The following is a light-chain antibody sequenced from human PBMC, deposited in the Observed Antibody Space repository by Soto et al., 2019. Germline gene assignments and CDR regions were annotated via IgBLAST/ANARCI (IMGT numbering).Light chain of an antibody. CDR2: DVS. CDR3: QQYGSSPT. Sequence: EIVLTQSPGTLSLSPGERATLSCRSSQCVSSSYLAWYQHKPGQAPRLLIYDVSSRATGIPDRLSGSGSETDFTLNMSRMERDDFVVFYCQQYGSSPTFGQGTKVEI. CDR1: QCVSSSY. J-gene: IGKJ1*01. V-gene: IGKV3-20*01.